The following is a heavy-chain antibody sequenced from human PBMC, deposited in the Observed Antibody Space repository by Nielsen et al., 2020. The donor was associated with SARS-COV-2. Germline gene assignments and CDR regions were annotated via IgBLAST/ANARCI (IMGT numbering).Heavy chain of an antibody. CDR2: IYSDGNT. V-gene: IGHV3-53*01. Sequence: GGSLRLSCAAPGFTVSRYNMNWVRQAPGKGLEWVSIIYSDGNTYYADSVKGRFTISRDNSKDTLYLQMNGLRAVDTAVYYCAKDLVAVPAAGQWDWFDPWGQGALVNVSS. CDR1: GFTVSRYN. CDR3: AKDLVAVPAAGQWDWFDP. J-gene: IGHJ5*02. D-gene: IGHD5-12*01.